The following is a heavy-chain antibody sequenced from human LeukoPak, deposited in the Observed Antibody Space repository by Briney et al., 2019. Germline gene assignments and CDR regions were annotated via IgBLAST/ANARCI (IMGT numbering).Heavy chain of an antibody. CDR3: ARSGNILTGYYKARFDY. V-gene: IGHV1-18*01. Sequence: ASVKVSCKASGYTFTSYGISWVRQAPGQGLEWMGWISAYNGNTNYAQKLQGRVTMTTDTSTSTAYMELRSLRSDDTAVYNCARSGNILTGYYKARFDYWGQGTLVTVSS. CDR2: ISAYNGNT. CDR1: GYTFTSYG. D-gene: IGHD3-9*01. J-gene: IGHJ4*02.